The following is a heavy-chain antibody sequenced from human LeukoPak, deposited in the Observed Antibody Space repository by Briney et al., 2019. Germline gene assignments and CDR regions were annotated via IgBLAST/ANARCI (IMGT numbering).Heavy chain of an antibody. J-gene: IGHJ3*02. D-gene: IGHD3-10*01. CDR3: ATRVRGVPPDAFDI. V-gene: IGHV1-24*01. CDR1: GYTLTELS. CDR2: FDPEDGET. Sequence: ASVKVSCKVSGYTLTELSMHWVRQAPGKGLEWMGGFDPEDGETIYAQKFQGRVTMTEDTSTDTAYMELSSLRSEDTAVYYCATRVRGVPPDAFDIWGQGTMVTVSS.